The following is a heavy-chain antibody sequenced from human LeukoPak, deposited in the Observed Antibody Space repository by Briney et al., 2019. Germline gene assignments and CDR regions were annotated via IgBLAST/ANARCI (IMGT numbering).Heavy chain of an antibody. CDR2: VYSGART. CDR3: ARGYLIDY. Sequence: GGSLRLSCAASGFTFNSNYMSWVRQAPGKGLEWVSVVYSGARTYYSDSVKGRFTISRDDSTNRLCLLMNSLRAEDTAVYYSARGYLIDYWGQGALVTVSS. D-gene: IGHD2-2*01. CDR1: GFTFNSNY. J-gene: IGHJ4*02. V-gene: IGHV3-66*01.